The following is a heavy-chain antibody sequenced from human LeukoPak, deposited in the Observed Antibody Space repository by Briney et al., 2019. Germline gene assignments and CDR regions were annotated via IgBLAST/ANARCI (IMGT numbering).Heavy chain of an antibody. D-gene: IGHD3-3*01. CDR2: IIPIFGTA. J-gene: IGHJ6*03. V-gene: IGHV1-69*13. CDR1: GGTFSSYA. Sequence: ASVKVSCKASGGTFSSYAISWVRQAPGQGLEWMGRIIPIFGTANYAQKFQGRVTITADESTSTAYMELSSLRSEDTAVYYCATPTYYDFWSGYSNTYYYYYMDVWGKGTTVTVSS. CDR3: ATPTYYDFWSGYSNTYYYYYMDV.